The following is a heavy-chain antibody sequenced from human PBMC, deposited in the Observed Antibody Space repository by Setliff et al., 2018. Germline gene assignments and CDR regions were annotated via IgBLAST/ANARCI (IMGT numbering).Heavy chain of an antibody. CDR1: GYTFTNYG. CDR2: ISTYNSHT. J-gene: IGHJ4*02. CDR3: ARAPRGPLSVVLALDY. D-gene: IGHD2-21*01. Sequence: GASVKVSCKASGYTFTNYGFSWVRQAPGQGLEWMGWISTYNSHTNYAQKLQGRVTLTTDTATSTAYMELRSLRSDDTAVYYCARAPRGPLSVVLALDYWGQGTLVTVSS. V-gene: IGHV1-18*01.